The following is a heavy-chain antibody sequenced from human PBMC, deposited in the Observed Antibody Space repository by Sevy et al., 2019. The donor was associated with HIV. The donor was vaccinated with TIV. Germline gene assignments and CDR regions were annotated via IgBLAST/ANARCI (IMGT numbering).Heavy chain of an antibody. CDR3: ATGKSLSSGPDTPSSPFDY. CDR2: IYYTGST. CDR1: GGSINNYY. J-gene: IGHJ4*02. D-gene: IGHD2-15*01. Sequence: SETLSLTCTVSGGSINNYYWNWIRQPPGKGLEWIGDIYYTGSTNYNPSLKSRVTISVDTSKNQYSLKLSSVTAADTVFYYGATGKSLSSGPDTPSSPFDYWGQGTLVTVSS. V-gene: IGHV4-59*01.